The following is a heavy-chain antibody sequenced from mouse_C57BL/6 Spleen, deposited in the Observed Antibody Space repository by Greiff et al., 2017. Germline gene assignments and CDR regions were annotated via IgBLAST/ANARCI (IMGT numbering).Heavy chain of an antibody. Sequence: VQLQQSGAELVRPGASVTLSCKASGYIFTDYEMHWVKQTPVHGLEWIGAIDPETGGTAYNQKFKGKAILTADKSSSTAYMELRSLTSEDSAVYYCTRVGYFWFAYWGQGTLVTVSA. CDR3: TRVGYFWFAY. D-gene: IGHD2-3*01. CDR1: GYIFTDYE. J-gene: IGHJ3*01. V-gene: IGHV1-15*01. CDR2: IDPETGGT.